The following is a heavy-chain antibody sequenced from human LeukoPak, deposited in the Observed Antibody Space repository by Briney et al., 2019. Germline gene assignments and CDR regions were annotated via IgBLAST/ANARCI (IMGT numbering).Heavy chain of an antibody. Sequence: ASVKVSCKASGYTFTSYGISWVRQAPGQGLEWMGWISAYNGNTNYAQKLQGRVTMTTDTSTSTAYMELRSLRSDDTAVYYCAREWSVPAAPNPYNCFDPWGQGTLVTVSS. CDR3: AREWSVPAAPNPYNCFDP. J-gene: IGHJ5*02. D-gene: IGHD2-2*01. V-gene: IGHV1-18*01. CDR2: ISAYNGNT. CDR1: GYTFTSYG.